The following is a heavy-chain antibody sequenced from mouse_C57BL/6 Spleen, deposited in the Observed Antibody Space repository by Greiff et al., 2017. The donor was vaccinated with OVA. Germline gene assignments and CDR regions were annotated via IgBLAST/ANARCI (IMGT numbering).Heavy chain of an antibody. CDR2: IYPGNGDT. D-gene: IGHD1-1*01. J-gene: IGHJ2*01. CDR3: ANGDYYGTHFDY. CDR1: GYTFTSYN. V-gene: IGHV1-12*01. Sequence: QSGAELVRPGASVKMSCKASGYTFTSYNMHWVKQTPRQGLEWIGAIYPGNGDTSYNQKFKGKATLTVDKSSSTAYMQLSSLTSEDSAVYFCANGDYYGTHFDYWGQGTTLTVSS.